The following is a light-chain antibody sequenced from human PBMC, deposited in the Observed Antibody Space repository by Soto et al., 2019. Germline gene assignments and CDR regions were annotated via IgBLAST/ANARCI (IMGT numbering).Light chain of an antibody. Sequence: QSALTQPASVSGSPGQSITISCTGTSSDVGGYNYVSWYKQHPGKAPKLMIYDVSNRPSGVSNRFSGSKSGNTASLTISGLQDEDEADYYCRSYTSSSTMVFGGGTKLTVL. CDR1: SSDVGGYNY. V-gene: IGLV2-14*01. CDR3: RSYTSSSTMV. J-gene: IGLJ2*01. CDR2: DVS.